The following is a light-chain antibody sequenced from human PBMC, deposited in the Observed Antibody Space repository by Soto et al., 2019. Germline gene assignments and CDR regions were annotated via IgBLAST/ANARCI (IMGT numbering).Light chain of an antibody. CDR3: GTWDSSLSAGV. Sequence: QSVLTQPPSVSAAPGQKVTISCSGSSSNIGNNYVSWYQQLPGTAPKLLIYENSERPSGIPARFSGSKSGTSATLGITGLQTGDEADYYCGTWDSSLSAGVFGGGTKLTVL. CDR1: SSNIGNNY. J-gene: IGLJ3*02. CDR2: ENS. V-gene: IGLV1-51*02.